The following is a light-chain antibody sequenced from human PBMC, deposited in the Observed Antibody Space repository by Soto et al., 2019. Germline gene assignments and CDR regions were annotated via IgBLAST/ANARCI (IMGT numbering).Light chain of an antibody. CDR3: QQSYSTSIT. V-gene: IGKV1-39*01. J-gene: IGKJ5*01. CDR2: AAS. Sequence: IQTTRSPSSLSASVGDRVTITCRTSDNIAKYLNWYQQKPGKDPKLLIYAASSLQSGVPSRFSGSGSGTDFTLTISSLQPEDFATYYCQQSYSTSITVGPGTRLEIK. CDR1: DNIAKY.